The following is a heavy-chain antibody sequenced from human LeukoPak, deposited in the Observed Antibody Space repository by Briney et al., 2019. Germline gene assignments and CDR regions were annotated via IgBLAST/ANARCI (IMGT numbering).Heavy chain of an antibody. Sequence: GGSLRLSCAASGFTFSSYAMHWVCQAPGKGLEWVAVISYDGSNKYYADSVKGRFTISRDNSKDTLYLQMNSLRAEDTAVYYCARDSSLDSSGYYHNWFDPWGQGTLVTVSS. CDR1: GFTFSSYA. J-gene: IGHJ5*02. CDR3: ARDSSLDSSGYYHNWFDP. V-gene: IGHV3-30-3*01. D-gene: IGHD3-22*01. CDR2: ISYDGSNK.